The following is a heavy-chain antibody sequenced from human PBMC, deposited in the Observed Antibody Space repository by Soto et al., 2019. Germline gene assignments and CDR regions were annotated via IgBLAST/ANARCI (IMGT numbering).Heavy chain of an antibody. V-gene: IGHV3-23*01. CDR2: ISGSGGST. J-gene: IGHJ2*01. CDR3: AKDASSGITSFDL. Sequence: EVQLLESGGGLVQPGGSLRLSCAASGFTFSSYAMSWVRQAPGKGLEWVSAISGSGGSTHYADSVKGRFTISRDNSKNTLYLQMNSLRAEDTALYYCAKDASSGITSFDLWGRGTLVTVSS. D-gene: IGHD3-3*01. CDR1: GFTFSSYA.